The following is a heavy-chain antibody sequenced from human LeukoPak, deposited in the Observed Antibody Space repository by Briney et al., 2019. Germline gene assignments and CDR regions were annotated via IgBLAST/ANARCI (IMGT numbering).Heavy chain of an antibody. J-gene: IGHJ4*02. CDR1: GDTFTNYD. CDR2: INPNSGGT. Sequence: GASVKVSCKASGDTFTNYDINWVRQATGQGLEWMGRINPNSGGTNYAQKFQGRVTMTRDTSISTAYMELSRLRSDDTAVYYCARSGDSVYWGQGTLVTVSS. CDR3: ARSGDSVY. D-gene: IGHD1-26*01. V-gene: IGHV1-2*06.